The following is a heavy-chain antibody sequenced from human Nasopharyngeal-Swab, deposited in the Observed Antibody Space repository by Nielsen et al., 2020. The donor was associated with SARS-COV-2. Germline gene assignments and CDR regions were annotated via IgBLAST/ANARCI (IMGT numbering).Heavy chain of an antibody. D-gene: IGHD2-2*01. CDR1: GGSFSAYY. V-gene: IGHV4-34*01. J-gene: IGHJ6*03. CDR3: ARGLSGIVPAPILGLGPYYSYYYMDV. CDR2: INHSGGT. Sequence: SETLSLTFAVSGGSFSAYYWGWIRQPPGKGLEWIGEINHSGGTNYNPSLKSRVTISVDTSKNQSSLKLSSVTSSDTAVYYCARGLSGIVPAPILGLGPYYSYYYMDVWGKGTTVTVSS.